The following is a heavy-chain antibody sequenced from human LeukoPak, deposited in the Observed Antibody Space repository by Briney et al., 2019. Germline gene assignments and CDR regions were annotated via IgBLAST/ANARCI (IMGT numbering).Heavy chain of an antibody. CDR3: ARNGVAGNWFDP. V-gene: IGHV1-2*02. CDR2: INPNSGGT. Sequence: ASVKVSCKASGYTFTGDYMHSVPQAPGQGLEWMGWINPNSGGTNYAQKFQGRVTMTRDTSISTAYMELSRLRSDDTAVYYCARNGVAGNWFDPWGQGTLVTVSS. J-gene: IGHJ5*02. CDR1: GYTFTGDY. D-gene: IGHD6-19*01.